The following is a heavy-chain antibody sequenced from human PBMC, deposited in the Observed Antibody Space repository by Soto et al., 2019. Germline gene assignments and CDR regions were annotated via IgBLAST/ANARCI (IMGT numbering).Heavy chain of an antibody. D-gene: IGHD6-13*01. Sequence: GGSLRLSCTASGFAFRSHAMQWVRQSPGKGLEWVAVISSDGATKYVADSLKGRFTISRDNFESTMSLQMNNLRPEDTALYYCARSSVHIAAAGRLDLWGPGTLVTVSS. V-gene: IGHV3-30*14. J-gene: IGHJ5*02. CDR3: ARSSVHIAAAGRLDL. CDR1: GFAFRSHA. CDR2: ISSDGATK.